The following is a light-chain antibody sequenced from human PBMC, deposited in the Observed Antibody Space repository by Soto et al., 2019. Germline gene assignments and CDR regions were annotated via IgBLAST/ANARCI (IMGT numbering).Light chain of an antibody. Sequence: DIQMTQSPSSLSASVGDRATITCRASQSNSSYLHGYQQKQGKDPKLLSYAASSLQSGVPSRFSRSRSGTDLNLTVSSLQPEDFATYYCQRSYSTPRTVGEGTKVEIK. CDR2: AAS. CDR1: QSNSSY. J-gene: IGKJ1*01. V-gene: IGKV1-39*01. CDR3: QRSYSTPRT.